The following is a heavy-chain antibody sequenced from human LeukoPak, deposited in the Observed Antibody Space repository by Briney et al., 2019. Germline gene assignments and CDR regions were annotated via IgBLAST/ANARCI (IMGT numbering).Heavy chain of an antibody. V-gene: IGHV3-74*01. CDR2: INTDGSST. CDR3: ARDRDCSSTSCYRASGAFDI. D-gene: IGHD2-2*01. Sequence: GGSLRLSCAASGFTFSSHWMHWVRQAPGKGLVWVSRINTDGSSTSYADSVKGRFTISRDNAKNTLYLQMNSLRAEDTAVYYCARDRDCSSTSCYRASGAFDIWGQGTMVTVSS. CDR1: GFTFSSHW. J-gene: IGHJ3*02.